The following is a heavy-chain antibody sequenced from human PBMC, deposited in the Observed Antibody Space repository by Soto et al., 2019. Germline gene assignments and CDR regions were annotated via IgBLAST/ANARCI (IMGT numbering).Heavy chain of an antibody. CDR1: GFTFRSYA. Sequence: GGSLRLSCAASGFTFRSYAIHWVRQAPGKGLEWVAVISRDGSNKYYVDSVKGRFTISRDNSKDTVYLQMNSLRDEDSAMFYCARSRSGAVADSFDFWGQGTQVTVSS. V-gene: IGHV3-30*04. CDR2: ISRDGSNK. J-gene: IGHJ4*02. D-gene: IGHD3-10*01. CDR3: ARSRSGAVADSFDF.